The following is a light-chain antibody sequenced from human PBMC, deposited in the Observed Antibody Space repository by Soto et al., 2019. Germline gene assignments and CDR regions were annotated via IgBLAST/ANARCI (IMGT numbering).Light chain of an antibody. V-gene: IGKV3-20*01. CDR2: GET. CDR1: QSVSSY. J-gene: IGKJ4*01. CDR3: QWSGGSVS. Sequence: ELVLTQSPATLSLSPGARATLSCRASQSVSSYLVWYQQKPGQPPSLLIYGETFRATGIPDRFNGSGSGTDFTLTINRLEPEDFAVDDCQWSGGSVSFGGGTKVDIK.